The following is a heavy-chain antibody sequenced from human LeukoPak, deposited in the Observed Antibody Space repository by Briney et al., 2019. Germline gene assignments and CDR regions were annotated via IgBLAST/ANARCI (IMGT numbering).Heavy chain of an antibody. CDR1: GESFSGYY. CDR2: IHHSGST. J-gene: IGHJ6*02. CDR3: ARLLETYYYGMDV. V-gene: IGHV4-34*01. Sequence: SETLSLTCAVYGESFSGYYWSWIRQPPGKGLEWIGEIHHSGSTNYNPSLKSRVTISVDTSKNQFSLKLSSVTAADTAVYYCARLLETYYYGMDVWGQGTTVTVSS.